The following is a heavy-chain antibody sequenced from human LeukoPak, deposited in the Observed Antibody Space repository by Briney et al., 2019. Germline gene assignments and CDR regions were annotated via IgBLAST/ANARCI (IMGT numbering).Heavy chain of an antibody. V-gene: IGHV4-59*01. CDR2: IYYSGST. J-gene: IGHJ4*02. CDR1: GVSISSYY. Sequence: SETLSLTCTVSGVSISSYYWSWIRQPPGKGLEWIGYIYYSGSTNYNPSLKSRVTISVDTSKNQFSLKLSSVTAADTAVYYCARGFVDIVATIPYYFDYWGQGTLVTVSS. CDR3: ARGFVDIVATIPYYFDY. D-gene: IGHD5-12*01.